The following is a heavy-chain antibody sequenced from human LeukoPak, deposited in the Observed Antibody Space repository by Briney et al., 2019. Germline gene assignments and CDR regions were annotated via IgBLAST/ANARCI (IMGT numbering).Heavy chain of an antibody. D-gene: IGHD6-19*01. CDR3: AKTPGGGQWLSKTADY. Sequence: GGSLRLSCAASGFTFSSYGMSWVRQAPGKGLEWVSAISGSGGSTYYADSVKGRFTISRDNSKNTLYLQMNSLRAEDTAVYYCAKTPGGGQWLSKTADYWGQGTLVTVSS. CDR1: GFTFSSYG. J-gene: IGHJ4*02. CDR2: ISGSGGST. V-gene: IGHV3-23*01.